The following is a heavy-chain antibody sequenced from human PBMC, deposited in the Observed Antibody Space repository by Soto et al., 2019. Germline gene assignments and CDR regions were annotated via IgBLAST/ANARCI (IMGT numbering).Heavy chain of an antibody. CDR3: ARDPLLYDFWVEGYGMDV. Sequence: SDTLSLTCTVSGGSLSSGDYYWSWIRQPPGKGLEWIGYIYYSGSTYYNPSLKSRVTISVDTSKNQFSLKLSSVTAADTVVYYCARDPLLYDFWVEGYGMDVWGQGTTVTVSS. V-gene: IGHV4-30-4*02. D-gene: IGHD3-3*01. CDR1: GGSLSSGDYY. CDR2: IYYSGST. J-gene: IGHJ6*02.